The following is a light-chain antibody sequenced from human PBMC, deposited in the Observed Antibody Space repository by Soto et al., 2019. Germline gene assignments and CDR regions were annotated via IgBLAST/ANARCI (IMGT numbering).Light chain of an antibody. J-gene: IGKJ4*01. CDR3: MQALQTPRA. CDR2: LGS. CDR1: QSLLHSNGYNY. V-gene: IGKV2-28*01. Sequence: MTKKTLSLPVTPGEPASISCRSSQSLLHSNGYNYLDWYLQKPGQSPQLLIYLGSNRASGVPDRFSGSGLGTDFTLKISRVEAEDVGVYYCMQALQTPRAFGGGTKVDIK.